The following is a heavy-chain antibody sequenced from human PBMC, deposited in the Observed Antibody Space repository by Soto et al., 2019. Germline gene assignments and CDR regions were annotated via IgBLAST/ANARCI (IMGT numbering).Heavy chain of an antibody. Sequence: LSLTCAVSGYSISSGYYWGWIRQPPGKGLEWIGSIYHSGSTHYNPSLKSRVTISVDTSKNQFSLKLSSVTAADTAVYYCAGWAEAGSRLLYYYYYGMDVWGQGTTVTVSS. CDR2: IYHSGST. J-gene: IGHJ6*02. V-gene: IGHV4-38-2*01. D-gene: IGHD6-13*01. CDR1: GYSISSGYY. CDR3: AGWAEAGSRLLYYYYYGMDV.